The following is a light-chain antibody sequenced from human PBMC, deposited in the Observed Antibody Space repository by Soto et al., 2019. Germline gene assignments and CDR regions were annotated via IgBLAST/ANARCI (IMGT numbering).Light chain of an antibody. CDR3: QVWDSSTVV. Sequence: SYELTQPLSVSVALGQTARITCGGKSIGFKNEHWYQQKPGQAPVLVIYRDSNRPSGIPERFSGSNSGNTATLTISRAQVGDESDYYWQVWDSSTVVFGGGTKLTVL. J-gene: IGLJ2*01. V-gene: IGLV3-9*01. CDR2: RDS. CDR1: SIGFKN.